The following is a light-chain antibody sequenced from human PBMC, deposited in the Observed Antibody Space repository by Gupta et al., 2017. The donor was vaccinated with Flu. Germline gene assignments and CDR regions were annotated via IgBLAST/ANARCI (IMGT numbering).Light chain of an antibody. CDR3: KHYNAYPPAYT. J-gene: IGKJ2*01. Sequence: EIVMTQSPATLSVSPGERATLCCRASQSVSSYLAWYQHTPGQAPRLLIYGASTRATGIPARVSGSGSGTAFTLTISILQSEDFAVYYCKHYNAYPPAYTFGQGTKLEIK. CDR2: GAS. V-gene: IGKV3-15*01. CDR1: QSVSSY.